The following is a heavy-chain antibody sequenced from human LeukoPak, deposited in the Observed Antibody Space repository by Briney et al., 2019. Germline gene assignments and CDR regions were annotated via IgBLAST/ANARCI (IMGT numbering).Heavy chain of an antibody. CDR2: INPNNGGT. Sequence: ASVKVSCKASGYTFTGYYMHWVRQAPGQGLEWMGWINPNNGGTNYAQKFQGRVTMTRDTSISTAYMELSRLRSDDTAVYYCARDGVLRFFRGGSPGGYYYMDVWGKGTTVTVSS. J-gene: IGHJ6*03. D-gene: IGHD3-3*01. CDR1: GYTFTGYY. CDR3: ARDGVLRFFRGGSPGGYYYMDV. V-gene: IGHV1-2*02.